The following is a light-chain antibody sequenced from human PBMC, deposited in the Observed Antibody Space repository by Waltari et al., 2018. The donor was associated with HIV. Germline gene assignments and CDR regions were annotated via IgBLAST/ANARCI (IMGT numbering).Light chain of an antibody. CDR3: QQYGSSPPYS. CDR2: GAS. Sequence: IVLTQSPGTLSLSPGERATLSCRASQSVSSKYLAWYQQKPGRAPRLLIYGASSRATGIPDRFTGSGSGTDFTLTISRLEPEDFAVYYCQQYGSSPPYSFGQGTKLEIK. V-gene: IGKV3-20*01. J-gene: IGKJ2*03. CDR1: QSVSSKY.